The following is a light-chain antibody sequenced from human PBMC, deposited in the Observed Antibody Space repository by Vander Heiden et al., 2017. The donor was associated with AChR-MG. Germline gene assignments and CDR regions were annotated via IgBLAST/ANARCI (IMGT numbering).Light chain of an antibody. CDR3: QQSYTTHT. V-gene: IGKV1-39*01. Sequence: DIQMTQSPSTLSASVGATITITCRASQTIKRNVHWYQHKVGKAPQILIYAESNLHSGVPSRFSGSGSGTEFTLTISSLQPEDFATYYCQQSYTTHTFGQGTKLEMK. J-gene: IGKJ2*01. CDR1: QTIKRN. CDR2: AES.